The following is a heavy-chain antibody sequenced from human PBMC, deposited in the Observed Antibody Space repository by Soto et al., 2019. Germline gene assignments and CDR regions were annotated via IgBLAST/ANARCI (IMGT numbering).Heavy chain of an antibody. CDR3: AKRGTYYFDY. V-gene: IGHV3-23*01. CDR2: INSGGGGT. Sequence: PGGSLRLSCAASGFTFSTYAMSWVRQAPGKGLEWVSSINSGGGGTFYSDSVKGRFTISRDNSKNTLYLQINSLGAEDTAVYYCAKRGTYYFDYWGQGALVTVSS. CDR1: GFTFSTYA. D-gene: IGHD2-15*01. J-gene: IGHJ4*02.